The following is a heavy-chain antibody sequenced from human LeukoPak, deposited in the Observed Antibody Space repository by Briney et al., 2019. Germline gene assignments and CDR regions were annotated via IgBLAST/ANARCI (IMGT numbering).Heavy chain of an antibody. CDR3: ARVSDTAMVTGFFDY. J-gene: IGHJ4*02. V-gene: IGHV3-21*04. CDR1: GFTFSSYS. Sequence: GGSLRLSCAASGFTFSSYSMNWVRQAPGKGLEWVSSISSSSSYIYYADSVKGRFTISRDNAKNSLYLQMNSLRADDTAVYYCARVSDTAMVTGFFDYWGQGTLVTVSS. CDR2: ISSSSSYI. D-gene: IGHD5-18*01.